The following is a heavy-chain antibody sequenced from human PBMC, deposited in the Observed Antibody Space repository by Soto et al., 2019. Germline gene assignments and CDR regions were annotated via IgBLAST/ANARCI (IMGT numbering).Heavy chain of an antibody. CDR3: ARDQERHYYMDV. J-gene: IGHJ6*03. CDR2: IYYSGST. Sequence: SETLSLTCTVSGGSISSSSYYWGWIRQPPGKGLEWTGNIYYSGSTYYNPSLKSRVTISVDTSKNQFSLKLSSVTAADTAVYYCARDQERHYYMDVWGKGTTVTVSS. CDR1: GGSISSSSYY. V-gene: IGHV4-39*07. D-gene: IGHD1-1*01.